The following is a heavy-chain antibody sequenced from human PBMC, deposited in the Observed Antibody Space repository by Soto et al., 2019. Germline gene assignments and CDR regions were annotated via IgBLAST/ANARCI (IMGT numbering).Heavy chain of an antibody. J-gene: IGHJ4*02. CDR2: IYYSGST. V-gene: IGHV4-59*01. D-gene: IGHD2-2*01. CDR1: GGSISSYY. CDR3: AVGYCSSTSCPDSIDY. Sequence: SETLSLTCTVSGGSISSYYWSWIRQPPGKGLEWIGYIYYSGSTNYNPSLKSRVTISVDTSKNQFSLKLSSVTAADTAVYYCAVGYCSSTSCPDSIDYWGQGTLVTVSS.